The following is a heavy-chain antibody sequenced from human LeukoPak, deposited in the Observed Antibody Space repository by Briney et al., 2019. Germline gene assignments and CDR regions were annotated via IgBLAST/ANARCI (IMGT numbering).Heavy chain of an antibody. V-gene: IGHV3-53*01. J-gene: IGHJ4*02. D-gene: IGHD3-10*01. CDR3: AKDHRDYGSGSFFDY. CDR2: IYSGGST. CDR1: GFTVSSNY. Sequence: GGSLRLSCAASGFTVSSNYMSWVRQAPGKGLEWVSVIYSGGSTYYADSVKGRFTISRDNSKNTLYLQMNSLRAEDTAVYYCAKDHRDYGSGSFFDYWGQGTLVTVSS.